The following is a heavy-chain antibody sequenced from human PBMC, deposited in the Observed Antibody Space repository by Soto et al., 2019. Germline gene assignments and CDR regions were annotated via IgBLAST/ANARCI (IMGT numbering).Heavy chain of an antibody. J-gene: IGHJ6*02. Sequence: PSETLSLTCAVSGGSISSSNWWSWVRQPPGKGLEWIGEIYHSGSTNYNPSLKSRVTISVDKSKNQFSLKLSSVTAADTAVYYCARYDFWSGYPEGNYYYYGMDVWGQGTTVTVFS. CDR2: IYHSGST. D-gene: IGHD3-3*01. CDR3: ARYDFWSGYPEGNYYYYGMDV. CDR1: GGSISSSNW. V-gene: IGHV4-4*02.